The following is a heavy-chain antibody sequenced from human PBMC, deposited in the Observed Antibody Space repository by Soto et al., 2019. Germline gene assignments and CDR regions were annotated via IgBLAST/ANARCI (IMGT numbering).Heavy chain of an antibody. Sequence: ASVKXSCKASGYTFTTHGISWVRQVPGQGLEWMGWVRGDNGHTNYAQSLQGRVTMTTDTSTNTAYMELRSLRSDDTAVYYGERDLGYCXSGTCYREWFXPWGQGTLVXVSS. CDR1: GYTFTTHG. CDR3: ERDLGYCXSGTCYREWFXP. CDR2: VRGDNGHT. J-gene: IGHJ5*02. V-gene: IGHV1-18*01. D-gene: IGHD2-15*01.